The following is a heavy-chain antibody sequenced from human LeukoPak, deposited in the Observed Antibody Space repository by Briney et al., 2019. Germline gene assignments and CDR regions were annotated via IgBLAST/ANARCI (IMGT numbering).Heavy chain of an antibody. J-gene: IGHJ4*02. CDR3: ARDLDIVVVPAARGFDY. CDR2: INPSGGST. D-gene: IGHD2-2*03. V-gene: IGHV1-46*01. CDR1: GYTFTSYG. Sequence: ASVKVSCKASGYTFTSYGISWVRQAPGQGLEWMGIINPSGGSTSYAQKFQGRVTMTRDTSTSTVYMELSSLRSEDTAVYYCARDLDIVVVPAARGFDYWGQGILVTVSS.